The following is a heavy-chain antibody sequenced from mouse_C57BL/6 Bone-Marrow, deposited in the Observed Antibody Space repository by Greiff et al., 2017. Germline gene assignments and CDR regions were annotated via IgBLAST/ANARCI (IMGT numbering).Heavy chain of an antibody. CDR2: IWWDDDK. CDR3: ARMIYDGYLYYAMDY. V-gene: IGHV8-8*01. D-gene: IGHD2-3*01. J-gene: IGHJ4*01. CDR1: GFSLSTFGMG. Sequence: QVTLKVSGPGILQPSQTLSLTCSFSGFSLSTFGMGVGWIRQPSGKGLEWLAPIWWDDDKYYNPALKSRLTISKDTSKNQVFLKIANVDTADTATYYCARMIYDGYLYYAMDYWGQGTSVTVSS.